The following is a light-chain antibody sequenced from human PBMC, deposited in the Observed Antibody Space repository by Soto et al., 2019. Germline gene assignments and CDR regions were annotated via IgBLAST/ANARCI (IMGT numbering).Light chain of an antibody. V-gene: IGLV2-23*02. CDR1: SSDVGSYNL. CDR3: CAYAGSSTFVI. CDR2: EVT. Sequence: QSALTQPASVSGSPGQSITISCTGTSSDVGSYNLVCWYQHHPGKVPKLMIYEVTKRPSGVSNRFSGSKSGNTASLTISGLQAEDEADYYCCAYAGSSTFVIFGGGTKLTVL. J-gene: IGLJ2*01.